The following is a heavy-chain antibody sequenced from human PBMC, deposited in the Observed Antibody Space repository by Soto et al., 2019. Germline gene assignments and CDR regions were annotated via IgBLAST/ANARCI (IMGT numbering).Heavy chain of an antibody. D-gene: IGHD3-10*01. Sequence: QVQMVQSGAEVKKTGASVKVSCKTSGYTFTTFGINWVRQAPGQGLEWMGCLTAYDVKRNFAQKFQDRLTITMDISTSTGYMELSGLRSDDTAVYFCARGLTYGDFDYWGRGTQVAVSS. CDR1: GYTFTTFG. V-gene: IGHV1-18*01. CDR2: LTAYDVKR. J-gene: IGHJ4*02. CDR3: ARGLTYGDFDY.